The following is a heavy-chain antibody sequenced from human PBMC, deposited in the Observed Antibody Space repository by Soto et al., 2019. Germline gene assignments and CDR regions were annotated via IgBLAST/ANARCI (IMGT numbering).Heavy chain of an antibody. Sequence: PSETLSLTCTVSGGSISSSSYYWGWIRQPPGKGLEWIGSIYYSGSTYYNLSLKSRVTISVDTSKNQFSLKLSSVTAADTAVYYCAPPLYSNYRGGWFGPWGQGTLVTVSS. V-gene: IGHV4-39*01. CDR2: IYYSGST. CDR3: APPLYSNYRGGWFGP. D-gene: IGHD4-4*01. J-gene: IGHJ5*02. CDR1: GGSISSSSYY.